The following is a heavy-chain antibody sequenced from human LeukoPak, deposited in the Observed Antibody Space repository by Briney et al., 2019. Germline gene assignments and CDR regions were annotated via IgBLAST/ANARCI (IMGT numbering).Heavy chain of an antibody. CDR2: IIPILGIA. D-gene: IGHD2-21*02. CDR3: ARSRVVVTANWFDP. J-gene: IGHJ5*02. CDR1: GGTFSSYA. Sequence: VASVKVSCKASGGTFSSYAISWVRQAPGQGLEWMGRIIPILGIANYAQKFQGSVTITADKSTSTAYMELSSLRSEDTAVYYCARSRVVVTANWFDPWGQGTLVTVSS. V-gene: IGHV1-69*04.